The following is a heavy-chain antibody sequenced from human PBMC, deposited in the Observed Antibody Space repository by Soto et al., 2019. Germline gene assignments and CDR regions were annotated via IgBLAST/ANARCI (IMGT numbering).Heavy chain of an antibody. CDR1: SGSISSSNW. D-gene: IGHD6-19*01. CDR2: IYHSGST. J-gene: IGHJ4*02. Sequence: SETLSLTCAVSSGSISSSNWWSWVRQPPGKGLEWIGEIYHSGSTSYNPSLKSRVTISVDKSKNQFSLKLSSVTAADTAVYYCASAVAGTSFFFDYWGQGTLVTVSS. CDR3: ASAVAGTSFFFDY. V-gene: IGHV4-4*02.